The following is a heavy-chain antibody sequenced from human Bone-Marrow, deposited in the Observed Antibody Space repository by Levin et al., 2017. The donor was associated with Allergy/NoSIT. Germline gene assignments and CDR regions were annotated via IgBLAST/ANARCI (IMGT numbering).Heavy chain of an antibody. D-gene: IGHD3-22*01. CDR1: GVSISSSY. CDR2: IYYSGTT. Sequence: GSLRLSCTVSGVSISSSYLYWIRQSPGKRLEWIGYIYYSGTTNYNPSLKSRVTILVDMTKNQFSLTLNSVTAADTAVYYCARSSQDDSTAVGYWGQGTLVTVSS. CDR3: ARSSQDDSTAVGY. V-gene: IGHV4-59*08. J-gene: IGHJ4*02.